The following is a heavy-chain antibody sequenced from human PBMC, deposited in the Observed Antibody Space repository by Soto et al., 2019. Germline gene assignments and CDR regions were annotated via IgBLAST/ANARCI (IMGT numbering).Heavy chain of an antibody. V-gene: IGHV1-2*02. CDR3: ARDRVVLVLPYYYYYGMDV. CDR1: GYTFTGYY. Sequence: ASVKVSCKASGYTFTGYYMHWVRQAPGQGLEWMGWINPNSGGTNYAQKFQGRVTMTRDTSISTAYMELSRLRSDDTAVYYCARDRVVLVLPYYYYYGMDVWGQGTTVTVSS. D-gene: IGHD2-8*02. J-gene: IGHJ6*02. CDR2: INPNSGGT.